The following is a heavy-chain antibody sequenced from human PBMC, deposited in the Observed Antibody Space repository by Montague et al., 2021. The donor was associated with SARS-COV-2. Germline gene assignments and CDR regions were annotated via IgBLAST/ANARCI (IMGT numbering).Heavy chain of an antibody. CDR3: AREQDWASLLDL. D-gene: IGHD3/OR15-3a*01. CDR2: T. Sequence: TEYNPSLKSRASISADASKNSLSLSLASVTAADTAVYYCAREQDWASLLDLWGQGILVTVAS. J-gene: IGHJ5*02. V-gene: IGHV4-59*01.